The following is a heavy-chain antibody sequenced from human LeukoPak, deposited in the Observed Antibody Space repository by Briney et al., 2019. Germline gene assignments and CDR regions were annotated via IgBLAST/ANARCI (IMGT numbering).Heavy chain of an antibody. CDR1: GGTFSSYA. D-gene: IGHD6-19*01. V-gene: IGHV1-69*04. CDR3: ARAGAVVGTLNAFDI. J-gene: IGHJ3*02. CDR2: IIPILGIA. Sequence: SVKVSCKASGGTFSSYAISWVRQAPGQGLEWMGRIIPILGIANYAQKFQGRVTITADKSTSTAYMELSSLRSEDTAVYCCARAGAVVGTLNAFDIWGQGTMVTVSS.